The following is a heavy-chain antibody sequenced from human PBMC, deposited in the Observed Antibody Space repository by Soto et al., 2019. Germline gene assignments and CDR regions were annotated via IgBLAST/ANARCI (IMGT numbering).Heavy chain of an antibody. CDR2: IYHSGST. CDR1: GYSISSGYY. V-gene: IGHV4-38-2*01. D-gene: IGHD3-10*01. J-gene: IGHJ6*02. Sequence: SETLSLTCAVSGYSISSGYYWGWIRQPPGKGLEWIGSIYHSGSTYYNPSLKSRVTISVDTSKNQFSLKLSSVTAADTAVYYCARVGGYGMDVWGQGTTVTAP. CDR3: ARVGGYGMDV.